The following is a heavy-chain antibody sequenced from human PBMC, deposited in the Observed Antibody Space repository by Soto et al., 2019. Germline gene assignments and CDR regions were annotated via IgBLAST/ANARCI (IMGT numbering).Heavy chain of an antibody. J-gene: IGHJ4*02. V-gene: IGHV3-23*01. CDR2: ISGSGGST. Sequence: GGSLRLSCAASGFTFSSYAMSWVRQAPGKGLEWVSAISGSGGSTYYADSVKGRLTISRDNSKNTLYLQMNSLRAEDTAVYYCAKDPEVCSGGSCYYFDYWGQGTLVTVSS. CDR1: GFTFSSYA. D-gene: IGHD2-15*01. CDR3: AKDPEVCSGGSCYYFDY.